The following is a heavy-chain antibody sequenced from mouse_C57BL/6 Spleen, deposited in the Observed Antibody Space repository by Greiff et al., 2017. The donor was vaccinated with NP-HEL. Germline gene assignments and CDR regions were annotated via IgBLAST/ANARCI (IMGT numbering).Heavy chain of an antibody. J-gene: IGHJ3*01. D-gene: IGHD3-2*02. V-gene: IGHV1-81*01. Sequence: QVQLKQSGAELARPGASVKLSCKASGYTFTSYGISWVKQRTGQGLEWIGEIYPRSGNTYHNEKFKGKATLTADKSSSTAYMELRSLTSEDAAVYFCARTAQAFADWGQGSLVTVSA. CDR2: IYPRSGNT. CDR1: GYTFTSYG. CDR3: ARTAQAFAD.